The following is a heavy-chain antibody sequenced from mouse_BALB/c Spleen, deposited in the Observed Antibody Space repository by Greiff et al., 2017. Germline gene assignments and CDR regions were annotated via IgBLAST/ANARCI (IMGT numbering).Heavy chain of an antibody. Sequence: VKLQESGPGLVQPSQSLSITCTVSGFSLTSYGVHWVRQSPGKGLEWLGVIWSGGSTDYNAAFISRLSISKDNSKSQVFFKMNSLQANDTAIYYCATPYGNYALFDYWGQGTTLTVSS. CDR2: IWSGGST. J-gene: IGHJ2*01. D-gene: IGHD2-1*01. V-gene: IGHV2-2*02. CDR1: GFSLTSYG. CDR3: ATPYGNYALFDY.